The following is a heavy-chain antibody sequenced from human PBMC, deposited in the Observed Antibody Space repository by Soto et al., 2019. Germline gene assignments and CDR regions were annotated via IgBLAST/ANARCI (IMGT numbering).Heavy chain of an antibody. J-gene: IGHJ1*01. Sequence: QVQLVESGGGVVQPGRSLRLSCAASGFTFSSYAMHWVRQAPGKGLEWVAVISYDGSNKYYADSVKGRFTISRANSKNTLYLQMNSLRAEDTAVYYCARMEGRYCSGGSCYGLGYFQHWGQGTLVTVSS. V-gene: IGHV3-30-3*01. CDR2: ISYDGSNK. CDR3: ARMEGRYCSGGSCYGLGYFQH. CDR1: GFTFSSYA. D-gene: IGHD2-15*01.